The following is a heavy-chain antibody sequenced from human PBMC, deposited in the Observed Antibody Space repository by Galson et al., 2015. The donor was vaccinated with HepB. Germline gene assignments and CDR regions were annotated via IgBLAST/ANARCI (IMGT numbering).Heavy chain of an antibody. CDR1: GFSLISPGEA. J-gene: IGHJ4*02. CDR2: IYWNGDR. V-gene: IGHV2-5*01. D-gene: IGHD2-15*01. Sequence: PALVKPTQTLTLTCTFSGFSLISPGEAVGWVRQPPGKALEWLALIYWNGDRRYSPSLKSRLTITKDTSTNQAVLTMTNMDPADTGTYFCAHSTWPATLLVEAVLFDYWGPGTLVTVSS. CDR3: AHSTWPATLLVEAVLFDY.